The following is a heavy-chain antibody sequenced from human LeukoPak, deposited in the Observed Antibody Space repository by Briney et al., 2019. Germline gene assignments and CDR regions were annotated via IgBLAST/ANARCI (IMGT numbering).Heavy chain of an antibody. J-gene: IGHJ6*03. V-gene: IGHV4-39*07. Sequence: PSETLSLTCTVSGGSISTSNYYWGWIRQPPGKGLERIGEINHSGSTNYNPSLKSRVTISVDTSKNQFSLKLSSVTAADTAVYYCARGPPVAAPRRYYYMDVWGKGTTVTVSS. CDR3: ARGPPVAAPRRYYYMDV. CDR2: INHSGST. CDR1: GGSISTSNYY. D-gene: IGHD6-6*01.